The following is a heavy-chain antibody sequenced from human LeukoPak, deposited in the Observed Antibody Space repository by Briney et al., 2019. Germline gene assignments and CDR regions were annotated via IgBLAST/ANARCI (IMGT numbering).Heavy chain of an antibody. V-gene: IGHV4-59*11. CDR2: IYYSGST. CDR3: ARDRRLGGYSYGYYFDY. J-gene: IGHJ4*02. Sequence: SETLSLTCTVSGGSISSHYWSWIRQPPGKGLEWIGYIYYSGSTNYNPSLKSRVTISVDTSKNQFSLKLSSVTAADTAVYYCARDRRLGGYSYGYYFDYWGQGTLVTVSS. CDR1: GGSISSHY. D-gene: IGHD5-18*01.